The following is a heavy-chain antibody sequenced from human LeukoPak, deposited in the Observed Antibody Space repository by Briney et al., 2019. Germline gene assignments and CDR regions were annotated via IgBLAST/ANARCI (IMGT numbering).Heavy chain of an antibody. V-gene: IGHV1-18*04. Sequence: GASVKVSCKASGYTFTSYGISWVRQAPGQGLEWMGWISAYNGNTNYARKLQGRVTMTTDTSTSTACMELRSLRSDDTAVYYCARDLVPLYSYVTGGYFDLWGRGTLVTVSS. D-gene: IGHD5-18*01. CDR2: ISAYNGNT. CDR1: GYTFTSYG. J-gene: IGHJ2*01. CDR3: ARDLVPLYSYVTGGYFDL.